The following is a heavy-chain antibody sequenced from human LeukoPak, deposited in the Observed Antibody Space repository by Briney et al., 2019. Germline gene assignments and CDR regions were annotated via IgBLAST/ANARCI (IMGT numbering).Heavy chain of an antibody. CDR3: ARSSLSGSYPGAYYYYGMDV. J-gene: IGHJ6*02. CDR1: GGTFSSYA. D-gene: IGHD1-26*01. Sequence: GASVKVSCKASGGTFSSYAISWVRQAPGQGLEWMGRIIPILGIANYAQKFQGRVTITADKSTSTAYMELSSLRSEDTAVYYCARSSLSGSYPGAYYYYGMDVWGQGTTVTVSS. CDR2: IIPILGIA. V-gene: IGHV1-69*04.